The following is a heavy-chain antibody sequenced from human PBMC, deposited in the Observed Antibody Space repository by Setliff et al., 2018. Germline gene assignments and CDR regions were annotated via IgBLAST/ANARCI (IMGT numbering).Heavy chain of an antibody. CDR3: ARDRVPPLFGVGSYYYMDV. D-gene: IGHD3-3*01. CDR2: INAGNGNT. CDR1: GYTFTSYA. V-gene: IGHV1-3*01. Sequence: ASVKVSCKASGYTFTSYAIHWVRQAPGHRLEWMGWINAGNGNTKYSQKFQGRVTITRDTSASTAYMELSSLRSEDTAVYYCARDRVPPLFGVGSYYYMDVWGKGTTVTVSS. J-gene: IGHJ6*03.